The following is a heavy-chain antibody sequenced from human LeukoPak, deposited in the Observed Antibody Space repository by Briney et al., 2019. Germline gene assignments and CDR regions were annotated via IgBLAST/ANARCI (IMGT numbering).Heavy chain of an antibody. D-gene: IGHD3-9*01. J-gene: IGHJ6*02. CDR3: ARANYDILTGYSLSYYYYGMDV. CDR2: INSNSGGT. V-gene: IGHV1-2*02. CDR1: GYTFTDYY. Sequence: ASVKVSCKASGYTFTDYYMHWVRQAPGQGPEWMGWINSNSGGTNYAQKFQGRVTMTRDTSISTAYKELSRLRSDDTAVYYCARANYDILTGYSLSYYYYGMDVWGQGTTVTVSS.